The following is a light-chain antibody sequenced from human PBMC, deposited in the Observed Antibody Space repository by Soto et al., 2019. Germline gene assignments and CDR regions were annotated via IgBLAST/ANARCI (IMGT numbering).Light chain of an antibody. J-gene: IGLJ1*01. CDR3: TSFSRSTSLYV. Sequence: QSVLTQPASASGSLGQSITISCTGTTRDIAGYNYISWYQQLPGKAPKLMIYQVTIRPSGISNRFSGSKSGNTASLTISGLQAEDEADYYCTSFSRSTSLYVFGTGTKVTVL. V-gene: IGLV2-14*01. CDR1: TRDIAGYNY. CDR2: QVT.